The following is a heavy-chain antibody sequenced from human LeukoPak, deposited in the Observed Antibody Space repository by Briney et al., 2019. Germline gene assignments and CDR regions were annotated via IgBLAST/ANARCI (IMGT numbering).Heavy chain of an antibody. CDR1: GGTFSKYT. J-gene: IGHJ6*02. D-gene: IGHD5/OR15-5a*01. Sequence: SVKVSCKASGGTFSKYTISWVRQAPGQGLEWMGGIIPIFGTANYAQKFQGRVTITADESTSTAYMELSSLRSEDTAVYYCARRGSPSTLNPYYYYGMDVWGQGTTVTVSS. CDR2: IIPIFGTA. CDR3: ARRGSPSTLNPYYYYGMDV. V-gene: IGHV1-69*13.